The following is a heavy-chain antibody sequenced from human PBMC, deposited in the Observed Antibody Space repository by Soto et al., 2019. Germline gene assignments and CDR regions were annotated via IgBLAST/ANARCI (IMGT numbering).Heavy chain of an antibody. J-gene: IGHJ5*02. CDR1: GVSVNSGNYY. CDR2: IYQSGST. V-gene: IGHV4-61*01. D-gene: IGHD2-2*01. CDR3: ATRPPQIVVTLLPFPS. Sequence: PSETLSLTCTVSGVSVNSGNYYWSWIRQTPGKGLEWIGYIYQSGSTRYNPSLKSRVTISVDTSKNQFSLKLSSVTAADTAVYYCATRPPQIVVTLLPFPSWGQGTPVTVSS.